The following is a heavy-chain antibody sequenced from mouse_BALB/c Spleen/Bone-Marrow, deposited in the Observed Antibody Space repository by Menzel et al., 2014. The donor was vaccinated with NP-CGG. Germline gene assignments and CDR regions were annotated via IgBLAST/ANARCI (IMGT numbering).Heavy chain of an antibody. CDR3: IRPYDGYYAWFAY. CDR1: GFTFSSFG. J-gene: IGHJ3*01. CDR2: ISSGSTAI. D-gene: IGHD2-3*01. Sequence: EVKLMESGGGLVQPGGSGKLSCAASGFTFSSFGMHWVRQAPEKGLEWVAYISSGSTAIYYADTVKGRFTISRDNPKNTLFLQMTSLRSEDTAMYYCIRPYDGYYAWFAYWGQGTLVTVSA. V-gene: IGHV5-17*02.